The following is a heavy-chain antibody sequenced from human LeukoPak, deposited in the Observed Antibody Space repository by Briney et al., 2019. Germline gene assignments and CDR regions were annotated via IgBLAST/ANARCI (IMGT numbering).Heavy chain of an antibody. V-gene: IGHV4-39*01. CDR2: IYNSGTT. J-gene: IGHJ6*02. D-gene: IGHD1-26*01. CDR3: ARNTATVRSYYYYYGMDV. CDR1: GGSIRNSSFY. Sequence: PSETLSLTCAVSGGSIRNSSFYWGWIRQPPGKGLEWIASIYNSGTTYYNPSIKSRITIFVDTSKNQVSLKLRSVTAADTAVYYCARNTATVRSYYYYYGMDVWGQGTTVTVSS.